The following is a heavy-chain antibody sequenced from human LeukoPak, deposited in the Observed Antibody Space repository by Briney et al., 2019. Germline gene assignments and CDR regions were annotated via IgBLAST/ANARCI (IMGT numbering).Heavy chain of an antibody. CDR1: GLIFPNYW. V-gene: IGHV3-7*01. CDR2: VKQDGIEK. J-gene: IGHJ4*02. Sequence: GGSLRLSCAASGLIFPNYWMNWVRRTPAKGLEWVANVKQDGIEKNYLGSVVGRFTISRDNAKSLLYLHLNSLRAEDTAVYFCAGGQGWLITHWGQGALVTVSS. D-gene: IGHD3-16*01. CDR3: AGGQGWLITH.